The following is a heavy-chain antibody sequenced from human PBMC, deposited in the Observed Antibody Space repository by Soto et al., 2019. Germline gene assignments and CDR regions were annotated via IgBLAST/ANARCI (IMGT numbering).Heavy chain of an antibody. CDR2: IYYTGTT. CDR1: YASINNYH. CDR3: ATLRGLGEVSPYFDY. Sequence: QVQLQESGPGLLKPSETLSLTCTVSYASINNYHWTWIRQPPGEGLEWIAYIYYTGTTNFNPSLKSRVSISLDTANYRLSLHLRSVTAEDTAEYYCATLRGLGEVSPYFDYWGHGLRVTVSS. V-gene: IGHV4-59*08. J-gene: IGHJ4*01. D-gene: IGHD3-10*01.